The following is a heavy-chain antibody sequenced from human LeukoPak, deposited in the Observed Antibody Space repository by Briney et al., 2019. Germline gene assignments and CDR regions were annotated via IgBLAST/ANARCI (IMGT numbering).Heavy chain of an antibody. D-gene: IGHD4-17*01. CDR2: IKNKANNYAT. Sequence: GGSLRLSCAASGFTFSNYAMSWVRQASGKGPEWVGRIKNKANNYATAYAASVKGRFTISRDDSKNTAYLQMNSLKIEDTAVYYCTRLDDYESWGQGTLVTVSS. CDR3: TRLDDYES. CDR1: GFTFSNYA. V-gene: IGHV3-73*01. J-gene: IGHJ5*02.